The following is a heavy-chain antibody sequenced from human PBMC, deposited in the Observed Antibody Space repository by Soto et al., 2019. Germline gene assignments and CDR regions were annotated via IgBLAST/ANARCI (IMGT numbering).Heavy chain of an antibody. CDR1: GYTFTSYG. D-gene: IGHD3-22*01. CDR2: ISAYNGNT. V-gene: IGHV1-18*01. J-gene: IGHJ4*02. Sequence: QIQLVQSGAEVKKPGASVKVSCQPSGYTFTSYGISWVRQAPGHGLEWMGWISAYNGNTKYAQKFQGRVTMTTDTPTTTAYMELMSLRSDDTAVYYCARDNYERSGYFDYWGQGTLLTVSS. CDR3: ARDNYERSGYFDY.